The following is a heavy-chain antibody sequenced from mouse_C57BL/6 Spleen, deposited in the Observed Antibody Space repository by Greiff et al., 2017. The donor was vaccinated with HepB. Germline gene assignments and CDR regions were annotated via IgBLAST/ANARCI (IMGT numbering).Heavy chain of an antibody. J-gene: IGHJ4*01. D-gene: IGHD1-1*02. V-gene: IGHV1-53*01. CDR3: AIYGLYGEGAMDY. Sequence: QVHVKQPGTELVKPGASVKLSCKASGYTFTSYWMHWVKQRPGQGLEWIGNINPSNGGTNYNEKFKSKATLTVDKSSSTAYMQLSSLTSEDSAVYYCAIYGLYGEGAMDYWGQGTSVTVSS. CDR1: GYTFTSYW. CDR2: INPSNGGT.